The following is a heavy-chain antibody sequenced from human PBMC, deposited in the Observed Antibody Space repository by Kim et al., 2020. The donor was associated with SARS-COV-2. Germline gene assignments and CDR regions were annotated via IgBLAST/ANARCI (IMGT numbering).Heavy chain of an antibody. CDR2: VMSKADGGTI. CDR1: GFIFSNYW. CDR3: TTDRFN. Sequence: GGSLRLSCAASGFIFSNYWMSWVRQAPGKGLEWVGRVMSKADGGTIHYTAPVKGRFTISRDDSKNMLYLQMDSLRNEDTAVYYCTTDRFNWGQGALVTVSS. V-gene: IGHV3-15*01. J-gene: IGHJ4*02.